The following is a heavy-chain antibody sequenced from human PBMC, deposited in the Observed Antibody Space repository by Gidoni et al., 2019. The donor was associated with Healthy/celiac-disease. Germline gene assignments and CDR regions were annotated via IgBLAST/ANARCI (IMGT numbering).Heavy chain of an antibody. Sequence: QVQLVESGGGVVQPGRSMRLSCAGSGFTFSSYAMHWVRQAPGKGLEWVAVISYDGSNKYYADSVKGRFTISRDNSKNTLYLQMNSLRAEDTAVYYCAVGATLFDYWGQGTLVTVSS. CDR2: ISYDGSNK. D-gene: IGHD1-26*01. J-gene: IGHJ4*02. V-gene: IGHV3-30*01. CDR1: GFTFSSYA. CDR3: AVGATLFDY.